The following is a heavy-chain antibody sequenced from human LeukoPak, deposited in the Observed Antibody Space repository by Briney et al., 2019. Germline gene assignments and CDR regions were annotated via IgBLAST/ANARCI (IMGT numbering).Heavy chain of an antibody. Sequence: PSETLSLTCTVSGGSISRTNYYWDWIRQPPGEGLEWIGSVYSSGSTYYNPSLKSRVTISLDTSKNQFSLKLNSVTAADTAVYYCARHGSYFDYWGQGTLVTVSS. CDR3: ARHGSYFDY. CDR1: GGSISRTNYY. D-gene: IGHD3-10*01. V-gene: IGHV4-39*01. J-gene: IGHJ4*02. CDR2: VYSSGST.